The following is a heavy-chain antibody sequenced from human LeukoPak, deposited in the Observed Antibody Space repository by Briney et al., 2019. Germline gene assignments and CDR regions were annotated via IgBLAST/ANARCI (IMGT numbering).Heavy chain of an antibody. J-gene: IGHJ5*01. CDR1: GYSITSGGFS. D-gene: IGHD3-10*01. V-gene: IGHV4-30-2*01. CDR3: ARSRQASGLFNS. CDR2: IYDRGPA. Sequence: SQTLSLTCTVSGYSITSGGFSWNWIRQPPGKGLEWIGCIYDRGPAYYNPSLKSRFTISVDRPKNQFFLNVTSLTAADTAVYYCARSRQASGLFNSWGQGTLVVVSS.